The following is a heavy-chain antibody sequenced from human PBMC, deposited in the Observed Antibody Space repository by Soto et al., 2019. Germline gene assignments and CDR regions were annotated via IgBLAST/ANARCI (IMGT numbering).Heavy chain of an antibody. J-gene: IGHJ6*02. CDR1: GYTFTSYG. Sequence: GASVKVSCKASGYTFTSYGISWVRQAPGQGLDWMGWISAYNGNTMYAQDLQGRVTMTTDTSTSTAYMELRSLRSDDTAVYYCARFTGGSYNTYYFYYGMDVWGQGTTVTVSS. V-gene: IGHV1-18*04. CDR3: ARFTGGSYNTYYFYYGMDV. CDR2: ISAYNGNT. D-gene: IGHD2-15*01.